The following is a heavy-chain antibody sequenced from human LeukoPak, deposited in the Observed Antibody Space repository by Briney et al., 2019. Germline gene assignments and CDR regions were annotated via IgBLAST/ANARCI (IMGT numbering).Heavy chain of an antibody. CDR2: ISGSDYT. J-gene: IGHJ4*02. V-gene: IGHV3-23*01. D-gene: IGHD5-12*01. CDR1: GFNFSDYG. Sequence: PGGSLRLSCAASGFNFSDYGMIRVRQAPGKGLEWASGISGSDYTDHADSVKGRFTISRDDLKSTLYLQMKTLRAEDTAVYYCAKDGAWLRFDDWGQGILVTVSS. CDR3: AKDGAWLRFDD.